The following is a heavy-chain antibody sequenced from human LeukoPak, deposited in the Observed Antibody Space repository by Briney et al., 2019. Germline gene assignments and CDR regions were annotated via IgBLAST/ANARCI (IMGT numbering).Heavy chain of an antibody. V-gene: IGHV3-9*01. CDR1: GFTFGDYA. CDR2: ISWNSGSI. D-gene: IGHD3-3*01. Sequence: GGSLRLSCSASGFTFGDYAMLWVRHARGEGLEWGSGISWNSGSIGYADSVKGRFTISRDNAKNSLYLQMNSLRAEDTALYYCAKEKRITIFLWGWLDPWGEGPLVTVSS. J-gene: IGHJ5*02. CDR3: AKEKRITIFLWGWLDP.